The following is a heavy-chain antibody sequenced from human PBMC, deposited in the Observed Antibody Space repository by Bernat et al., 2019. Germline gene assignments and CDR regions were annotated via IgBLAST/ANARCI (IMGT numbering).Heavy chain of an antibody. CDR1: GFTFSSYS. Sequence: EVQLVESGGGLVKPGGSLRLSCAASGFTFSSYSMNWVRQAPGKGLEWVSYISSSSSYIYYADSVKGRFTISRDNAKNSLYLQMNSLRAEDTAVYYCARADCSSTSCYRNYYYYMDVCGKGTTVTVSS. CDR2: ISSSSSYI. CDR3: ARADCSSTSCYRNYYYYMDV. V-gene: IGHV3-21*05. J-gene: IGHJ6*03. D-gene: IGHD2-2*01.